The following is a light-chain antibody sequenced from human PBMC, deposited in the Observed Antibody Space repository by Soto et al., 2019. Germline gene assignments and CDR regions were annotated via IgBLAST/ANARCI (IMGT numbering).Light chain of an antibody. CDR2: GAS. CDR3: QQYNNWPT. Sequence: EIVMTQSPATLSVSPGERATLSCRASQSVSSNLVWYQQKPGQAPRLLIYGASTRATGIPARFSGSGSGTEFTLTISSLQSEEFAVYYCQQYNNWPTFGPGTKVDIK. V-gene: IGKV3-15*01. J-gene: IGKJ3*01. CDR1: QSVSSN.